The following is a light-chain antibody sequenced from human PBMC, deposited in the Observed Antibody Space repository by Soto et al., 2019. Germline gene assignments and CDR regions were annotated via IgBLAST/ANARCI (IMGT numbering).Light chain of an antibody. Sequence: EIVMTQSPATLSVSPGERATLSCRASQSVRHNLAWYQQKPGQAPRLLIYGASTRATDIPVRFSGSGSGTEFTLTISSLQSEDFAVYYCQQSNNWPYTFGQGTKVDIK. J-gene: IGKJ2*01. CDR3: QQSNNWPYT. V-gene: IGKV3-15*01. CDR1: QSVRHN. CDR2: GAS.